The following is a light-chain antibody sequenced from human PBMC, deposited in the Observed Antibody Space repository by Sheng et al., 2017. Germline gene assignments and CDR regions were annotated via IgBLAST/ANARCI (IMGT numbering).Light chain of an antibody. J-gene: IGLJ1*01. CDR3: ATWDNNLSAAPYV. CDR2: SGN. CDR1: RSNIGDNN. V-gene: IGLV1-44*01. Sequence: QSVLTQSSSASGTPGQRVTISCSGSRSNIGDNNVKWYQQLPGKAPKVVINSGNRRPSGVPDRFSASKSGTSASLVISGLQSEDEAAYYCATWDNNLSAAPYVFGTGTKVTVL.